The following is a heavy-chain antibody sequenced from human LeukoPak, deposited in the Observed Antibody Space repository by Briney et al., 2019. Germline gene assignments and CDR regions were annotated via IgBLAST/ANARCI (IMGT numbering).Heavy chain of an antibody. D-gene: IGHD6-19*01. CDR2: ISSSSSYI. CDR3: ARADAVAGTVA. CDR1: GFTFSSYS. V-gene: IGHV3-21*04. Sequence: GGSLRLSCAASGFTFSSYSMNWVRQAPGKGLEWVSSISSSSSYIYYADSVKGRFTISRDNAKNSLYLQMNSLRAEDTAVYYCARADAVAGTVAWGQGTLVTVSS. J-gene: IGHJ5*02.